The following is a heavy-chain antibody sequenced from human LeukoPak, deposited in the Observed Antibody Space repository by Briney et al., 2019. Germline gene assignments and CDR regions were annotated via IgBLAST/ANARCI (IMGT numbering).Heavy chain of an antibody. D-gene: IGHD6-19*01. V-gene: IGHV3-23*01. Sequence: GGSLRLSCEASGFTLNNYAMSWVRQAPGKGLEWVSAMSGVGGTTYYAASVRGRFTISRDNSKNILSLQMNSLRVEDTAIYYCAKGSKWLLRGGAYFDSWGQGTPVSVSS. J-gene: IGHJ4*02. CDR3: AKGSKWLLRGGAYFDS. CDR1: GFTLNNYA. CDR2: MSGVGGTT.